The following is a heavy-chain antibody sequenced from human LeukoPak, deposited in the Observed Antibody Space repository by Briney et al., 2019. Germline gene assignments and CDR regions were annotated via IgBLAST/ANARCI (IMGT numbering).Heavy chain of an antibody. D-gene: IGHD3-16*01. CDR2: INSDGSST. Sequence: GGSLRLSCAASGFTFSSYWMHWVRQAPGKGLVWVSRINSDGSSTSYADSVKGRFTISRDNAKNTLYLQMSSLRAEDTAVYYCARDLRRGSYSLYYFDYWGQGTLVTVSP. J-gene: IGHJ4*02. V-gene: IGHV3-74*01. CDR1: GFTFSSYW. CDR3: ARDLRRGSYSLYYFDY.